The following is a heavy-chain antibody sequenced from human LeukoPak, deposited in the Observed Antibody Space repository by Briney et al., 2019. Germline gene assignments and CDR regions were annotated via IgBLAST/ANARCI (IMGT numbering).Heavy chain of an antibody. Sequence: SVTVSFKASGGTFLSNAIIWVRQAAAQGLEGMGWIIPIFGITDYPQKFQGRVTITADKSTSTAYMEFSSLRSEGTAVYYCASGRMTTETTYCFDPWGQGTLITVSS. CDR2: IIPIFGIT. V-gene: IGHV1-69*17. CDR1: GGTFLSNA. J-gene: IGHJ5*02. D-gene: IGHD4-11*01. CDR3: ASGRMTTETTYCFDP.